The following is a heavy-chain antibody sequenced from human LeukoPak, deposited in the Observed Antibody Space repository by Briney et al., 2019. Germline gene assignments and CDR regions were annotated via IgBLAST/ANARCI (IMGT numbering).Heavy chain of an antibody. Sequence: SETLSLTCAVYGGSFSGYYWSWIRQPPGKGLEWIGEINHSGSTNYNPSLKSRVTMSVDTSKNQFSLKLSSVTAADTAVYYCARTGYSSGWYMDYWGQGTLVTVSS. V-gene: IGHV4-34*01. D-gene: IGHD6-19*01. CDR3: ARTGYSSGWYMDY. CDR1: GGSFSGYY. CDR2: INHSGST. J-gene: IGHJ4*02.